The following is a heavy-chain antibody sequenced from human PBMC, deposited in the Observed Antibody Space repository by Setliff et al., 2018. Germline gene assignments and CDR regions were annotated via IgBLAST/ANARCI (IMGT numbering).Heavy chain of an antibody. J-gene: IGHJ3*01. D-gene: IGHD2-15*01. CDR2: ISSYNDVT. V-gene: IGHV1-18*01. Sequence: GASVKVSCKASGYTLINYGISWVRQAPGQGLEWVGWISSYNDVTSYAQRFQGRVTLTTDTSTSAAYMELRTLRSDDTAVYYCAISTLSICSGGSCPNAFDVWGQGTMVTVSS. CDR1: GYTLINYG. CDR3: AISTLSICSGGSCPNAFDV.